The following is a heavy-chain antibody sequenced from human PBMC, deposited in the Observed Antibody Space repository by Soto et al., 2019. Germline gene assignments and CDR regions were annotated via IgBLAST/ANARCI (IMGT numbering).Heavy chain of an antibody. Sequence: SETLSLTCTVSGGSISSSSYYWGWIRQPPGKGLEWIGSIYYSGSTYYNPSLKSRVTISVDTSKNQFSLKLSSVTAADTAVYYCARAAVYYDILTGFYYYYGMDVWGQGTTVTVSS. V-gene: IGHV4-39*01. CDR1: GGSISSSSYY. CDR2: IYYSGST. CDR3: ARAAVYYDILTGFYYYYGMDV. D-gene: IGHD3-9*01. J-gene: IGHJ6*02.